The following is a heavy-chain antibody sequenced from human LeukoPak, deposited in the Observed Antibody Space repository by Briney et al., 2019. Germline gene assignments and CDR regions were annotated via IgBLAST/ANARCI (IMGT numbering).Heavy chain of an antibody. CDR3: AREYESDYDSSGYQY. CDR2: IYYSGST. Sequence: PSQTLSLTCTVSGGSISSGDYYWSWIRQPPGKGLEWIGYIYYSGSTYYNPSLKSRVTISVDTSKNQFSLKLSSVTAADTAVYYCAREYESDYDSSGYQYWGQGTLVTVSS. D-gene: IGHD3-22*01. V-gene: IGHV4-30-4*01. J-gene: IGHJ4*02. CDR1: GGSISSGDYY.